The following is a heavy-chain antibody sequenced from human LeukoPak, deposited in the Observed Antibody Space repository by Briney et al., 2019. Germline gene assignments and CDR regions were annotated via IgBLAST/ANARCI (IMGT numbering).Heavy chain of an antibody. Sequence: SETLSLTCTVSGGSISSTRYYWGWIRQPPGKGLEWIGSIYYSGNTYYNPSLKSRVTISVDTSKNQFSLKLSSVTAADTAVYYCARGRGAYVWGSYRTNWFDPWGQGTLVTVSS. V-gene: IGHV4-39*07. CDR3: ARGRGAYVWGSYRTNWFDP. CDR1: GGSISSTRYY. D-gene: IGHD3-16*01. CDR2: IYYSGNT. J-gene: IGHJ5*02.